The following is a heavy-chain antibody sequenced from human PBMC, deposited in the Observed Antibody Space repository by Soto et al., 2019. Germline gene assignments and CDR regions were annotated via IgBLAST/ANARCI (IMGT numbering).Heavy chain of an antibody. CDR2: FDPEDGET. V-gene: IGHV1-24*01. D-gene: IGHD4-17*01. CDR3: ATRATVGIYQHYRLDV. Sequence: ASVKVSCKVSGYTLTELSIHWVRQAPGKGLEWMGGFDPEDGETIYAQNFQGRVTMTDDTSTDTAYMELSSLRSEDTAVYYCATRATVGIYQHYRLDVWGRGTTVTVSS. J-gene: IGHJ6*02. CDR1: GYTLTELS.